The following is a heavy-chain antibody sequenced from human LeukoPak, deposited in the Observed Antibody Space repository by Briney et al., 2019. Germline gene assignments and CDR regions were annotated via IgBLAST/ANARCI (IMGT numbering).Heavy chain of an antibody. J-gene: IGHJ4*02. V-gene: IGHV1-2*02. CDR3: ARTMTGDSGNYHFDY. D-gene: IGHD1-26*01. CDR1: GYTFTAYF. Sequence: ASVKDSCKASGYTFTAYFIHWVRQAPGQGVEWMAWINPNSGGTNYAQKFQGRITMTRDTSISTAYMEQSRLRSDDTAVYYCARTMTGDSGNYHFDYWGQGTLVTVSS. CDR2: INPNSGGT.